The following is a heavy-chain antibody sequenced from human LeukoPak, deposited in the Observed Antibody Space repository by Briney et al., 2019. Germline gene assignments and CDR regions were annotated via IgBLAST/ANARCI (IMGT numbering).Heavy chain of an antibody. Sequence: PSETLSLTCTVSGGSISSSSFFWGWIRQSPGTGLEWIGSIYYSGSTYYNPSLKSRVTISVDTSKNQFSLKLSSVTAADTAVYYCARQLRLGELSLWPVAGPFDYWGQGTLVTVSS. V-gene: IGHV4-39*01. CDR1: GGSISSSSFF. D-gene: IGHD3-16*02. CDR2: IYYSGST. CDR3: ARQLRLGELSLWPVAGPFDY. J-gene: IGHJ4*02.